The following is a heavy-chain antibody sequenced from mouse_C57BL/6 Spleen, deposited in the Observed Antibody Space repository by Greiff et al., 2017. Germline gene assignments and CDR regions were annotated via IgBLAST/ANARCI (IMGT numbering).Heavy chain of an antibody. D-gene: IGHD2-4*01. CDR3: ARRYDYDGYFDY. V-gene: IGHV5-17*01. CDR1: GFTFSDYG. CDR2: ISSGSSTI. J-gene: IGHJ2*01. Sequence: EVNLVESGGGLVKPGGSLKLSCAASGFTFSDYGMHWVRQAPEKGLEWVAYISSGSSTIYYADTVKGRFTISRDNAKNTLFLQMTSLRSEDTAMYYCARRYDYDGYFDYWGQGTTLTVSS.